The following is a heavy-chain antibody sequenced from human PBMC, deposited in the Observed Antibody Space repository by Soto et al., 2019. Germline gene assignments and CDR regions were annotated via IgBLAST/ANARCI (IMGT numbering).Heavy chain of an antibody. V-gene: IGHV3-30*18. CDR1: GFIFRSYG. CDR3: AKQGIEVAGTDYFDY. CDR2: ISHDGSKA. D-gene: IGHD6-19*01. J-gene: IGHJ4*02. Sequence: GGSLRLSCAASGFIFRSYGVHWVRQAPGKGLEWVAVISHDGSKAYYADAVNGRFTISRDNAKNTVYLQMNGLRPEDTAVYYCAKQGIEVAGTDYFDYWGQGAQVTVSS.